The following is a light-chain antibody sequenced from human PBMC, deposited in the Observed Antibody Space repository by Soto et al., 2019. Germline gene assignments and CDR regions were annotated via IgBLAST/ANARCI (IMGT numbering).Light chain of an antibody. CDR2: GAS. Sequence: IVMTQSPATLSVTRGERVTLSCMAQQSISSNSAWCQRKPGQAPRLLIYGASSRATGIPDRFSGSGSGTDFTLTISRLEPEDFAVYYCQQYGSSPRAFVQGTKVDI. J-gene: IGKJ1*01. CDR1: QSISSN. CDR3: QQYGSSPRA. V-gene: IGKV3-20*01.